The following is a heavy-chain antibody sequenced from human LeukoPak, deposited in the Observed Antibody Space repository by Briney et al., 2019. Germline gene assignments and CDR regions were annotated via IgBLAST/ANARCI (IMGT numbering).Heavy chain of an antibody. CDR1: GFSFDDFA. CDR3: TRDISAQIAATGNY. D-gene: IGHD6-13*01. Sequence: GGSLRLSCAASGFSFDDFAMHWVRQAPGKGLEWVSGINWNSASLAYAESVKGRFTISRDNAKNSLHLQMNSLRTEDTALYYCTRDISAQIAATGNYWGQGILVTVSS. CDR2: INWNSASL. J-gene: IGHJ4*02. V-gene: IGHV3-9*01.